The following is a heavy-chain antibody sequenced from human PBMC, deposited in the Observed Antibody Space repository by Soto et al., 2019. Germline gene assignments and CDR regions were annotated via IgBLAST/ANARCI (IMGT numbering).Heavy chain of an antibody. CDR2: IIPIFGTA. Sequence: QVQLVQSGAEVKKPGSSVKVSCKASGGTFSSYAISWVRQAPGQGLEWMGGIIPIFGTANYAQKFQGRVTITADESTSTAYMELSSLRSEDTAVYYCARWMVGYCISTSCYAPYLYYYYGMDVWGQGTTVTVSS. CDR1: GGTFSSYA. CDR3: ARWMVGYCISTSCYAPYLYYYYGMDV. J-gene: IGHJ6*02. D-gene: IGHD2-2*01. V-gene: IGHV1-69*12.